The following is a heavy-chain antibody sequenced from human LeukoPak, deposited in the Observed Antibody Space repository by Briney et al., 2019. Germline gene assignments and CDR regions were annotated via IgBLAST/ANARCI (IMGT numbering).Heavy chain of an antibody. V-gene: IGHV4-34*01. CDR3: ARRGSIFEDSEWRTAFDL. CDR1: GGSFSGYY. Sequence: PSETLSLTCAVYGGSFSGYYWSWIRQPPGKGLEWIGEINHSGRTNYNPSLKSRVTISVDTSKNQFSLKLSSVTAADTAVYYCARRGSIFEDSEWRTAFDLWGQGTMVIVSS. J-gene: IGHJ3*01. D-gene: IGHD3-9*01. CDR2: INHSGRT.